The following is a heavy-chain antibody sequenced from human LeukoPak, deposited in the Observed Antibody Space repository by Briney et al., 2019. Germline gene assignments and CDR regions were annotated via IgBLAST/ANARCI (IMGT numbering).Heavy chain of an antibody. CDR1: GYFFTGYS. Sequence: GASVKVSCKASGYFFTGYSIHWVRQAPGQGLEWMGWLNPNTGGANYAQNFQGRVTMTRDTSITTAYLNLPRLMSDDTAVYFCARGDYSDLKPFDYWGQGTQVTVSS. CDR2: LNPNTGGA. J-gene: IGHJ4*02. D-gene: IGHD4-11*01. V-gene: IGHV1-2*02. CDR3: ARGDYSDLKPFDY.